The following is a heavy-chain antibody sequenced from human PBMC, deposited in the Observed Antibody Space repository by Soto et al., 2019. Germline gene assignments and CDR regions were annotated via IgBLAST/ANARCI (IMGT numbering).Heavy chain of an antibody. Sequence: GASVKVSCKASGGTFSSYAISWVRQAPGQGLEWMGGIIPIFGTANYAQKFQGRVTITADESTSTAYMELSSLRSEDTAVYYCARGPCSGGSCYLGFDYWGQGPLVTVSS. CDR1: GGTFSSYA. D-gene: IGHD2-15*01. CDR3: ARGPCSGGSCYLGFDY. J-gene: IGHJ4*02. V-gene: IGHV1-69*13. CDR2: IIPIFGTA.